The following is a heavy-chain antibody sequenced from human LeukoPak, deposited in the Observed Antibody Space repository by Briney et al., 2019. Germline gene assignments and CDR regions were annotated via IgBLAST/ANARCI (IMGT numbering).Heavy chain of an antibody. J-gene: IGHJ4*02. CDR3: ARGLTGDLYPDY. Sequence: GASVKVSCKASGGTFSSYAISWVRQAPGQGLEWMGGIIPIFGTANYAQKFQGRVTITADESTSTAYMELRSLRSDDTAVYYCARGLTGDLYPDYWGQGTLVTVSS. CDR2: IIPIFGTA. CDR1: GGTFSSYA. V-gene: IGHV1-69*13. D-gene: IGHD7-27*01.